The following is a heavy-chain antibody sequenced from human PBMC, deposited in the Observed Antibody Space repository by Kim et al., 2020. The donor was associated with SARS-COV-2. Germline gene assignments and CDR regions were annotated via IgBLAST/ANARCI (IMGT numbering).Heavy chain of an antibody. CDR2: ISGSGGST. CDR1: GFTFSSYA. CDR3: AKVGAIFGVVMPFDY. D-gene: IGHD3-3*01. V-gene: IGHV3-23*01. J-gene: IGHJ4*02. Sequence: GGSLRLSCAASGFTFSSYAMSWVRQAPGKGLEWVSAISGSGGSTYYADSVKGRFTISRDNSKNTLYLQMNSLRAEDTAVYYCAKVGAIFGVVMPFDYWGQGTLVTVSS.